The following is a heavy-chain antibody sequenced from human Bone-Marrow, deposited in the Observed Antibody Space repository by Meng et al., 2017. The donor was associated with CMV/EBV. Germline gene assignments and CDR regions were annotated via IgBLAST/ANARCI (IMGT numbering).Heavy chain of an antibody. CDR3: ARDVPHDYGGYFDY. V-gene: IGHV3-48*03. CDR1: GFTFSSYE. CDR2: ISSSNSTI. D-gene: IGHD4-23*01. J-gene: IGHJ4*02. Sequence: SLKISCAASGFTFSSYEMNWVRQAPGKGLEWISYISSSNSTIYYAESVKGRFTISRDNAKNSLYLQVNSLRVEDTAVYYCARDVPHDYGGYFDYWGQGTLVTVSS.